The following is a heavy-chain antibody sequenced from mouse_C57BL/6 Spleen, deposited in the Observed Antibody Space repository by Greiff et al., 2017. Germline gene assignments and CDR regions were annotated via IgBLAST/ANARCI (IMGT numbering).Heavy chain of an antibody. J-gene: IGHJ2*01. V-gene: IGHV1-26*01. D-gene: IGHD1-1*01. Sequence: EVQLQQSGPELVKPGASVKISCKASGYTFTDYYMNWVKQSHGKSLEWIGDINPNNGGTSYNQKFKGKATFTVDKSSSTAYMELRSLTSEDSAVYYCARGYYYYGSSYINYYFDYWGQGTTLTVSS. CDR2: INPNNGGT. CDR1: GYTFTDYY. CDR3: ARGYYYYGSSYINYYFDY.